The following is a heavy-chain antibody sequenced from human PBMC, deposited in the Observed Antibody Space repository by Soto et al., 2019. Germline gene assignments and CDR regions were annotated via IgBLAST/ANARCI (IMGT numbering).Heavy chain of an antibody. Sequence: PGVSLRLSCSASGFTFSGYSMHWVRQAPGKGLQYVSTISSDGDITYYSDSVKGRFAISRDNSTNTLYLQMNSLRPEDTAVYYCVKVSTFYDILTGYYSTNFFDPWGQGTLVTVSS. V-gene: IGHV3-64D*06. D-gene: IGHD3-9*01. CDR1: GFTFSGYS. CDR3: VKVSTFYDILTGYYSTNFFDP. CDR2: ISSDGDIT. J-gene: IGHJ5*02.